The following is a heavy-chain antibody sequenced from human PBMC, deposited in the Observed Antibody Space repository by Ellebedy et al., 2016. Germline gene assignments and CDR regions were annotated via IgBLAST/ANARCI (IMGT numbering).Heavy chain of an antibody. CDR3: ATAPYSGSYWPASDAFDI. V-gene: IGHV1-24*01. CDR1: GFTFSSYG. J-gene: IGHJ3*02. Sequence: GESLKISCAASGFTFSSYGMHWVRQAPGKGLEWMGTFDPEDGETIYAQKFQGRVTMTEDTSTDTAYMELSSLRSEDTAVYYCATAPYSGSYWPASDAFDIWGQGTMVTVSS. D-gene: IGHD1-26*01. CDR2: FDPEDGET.